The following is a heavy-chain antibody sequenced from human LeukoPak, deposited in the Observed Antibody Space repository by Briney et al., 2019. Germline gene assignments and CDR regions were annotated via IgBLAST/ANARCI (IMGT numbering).Heavy chain of an antibody. CDR1: GFTFIRYW. J-gene: IGHJ4*02. V-gene: IGHV3-74*01. Sequence: GGSLRLSCAASGFTFIRYWLHWGRQVPGKGLMWVSRINPDGSSTSYADSVKGRFTISRDNAKNTLYLQMNSLRPEDTAVYFCTKDTYGPEDSWGQGTLVTVSS. CDR2: INPDGSST. CDR3: TKDTYGPEDS. D-gene: IGHD4-17*01.